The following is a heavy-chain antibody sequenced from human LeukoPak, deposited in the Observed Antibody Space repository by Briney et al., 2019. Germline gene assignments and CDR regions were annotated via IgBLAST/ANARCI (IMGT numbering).Heavy chain of an antibody. CDR1: GFTFSSYS. J-gene: IGHJ4*02. Sequence: GGSLRLSCAASGFTFSSYSMNWVRQAPGKGLEWVSYISSSSSTIYYADSVKGRFTISRDNAKNSLYLQMNSLKTEDSAVYFCTTDIKKVVVGAIHDWGQGTLVTVSS. D-gene: IGHD1-26*01. CDR3: TTDIKKVVVGAIHD. V-gene: IGHV3-48*01. CDR2: ISSSSSTI.